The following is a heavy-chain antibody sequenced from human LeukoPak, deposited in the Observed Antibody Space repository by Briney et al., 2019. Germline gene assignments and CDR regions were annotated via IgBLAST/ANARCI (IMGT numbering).Heavy chain of an antibody. J-gene: IGHJ4*02. CDR2: TSGSGST. V-gene: IGHV3-23*01. CDR1: GFTISSYA. Sequence: GGSLRLSCAASGFTISSYALSWVRQAPGKGLEWVSSTSGSGSTYYADSVKGRFTISRDTSKNTLYLQMNSLRAEDTAVYYCAKDRNNWNYAFDYWGQGTLVTVSP. D-gene: IGHD1-7*01. CDR3: AKDRNNWNYAFDY.